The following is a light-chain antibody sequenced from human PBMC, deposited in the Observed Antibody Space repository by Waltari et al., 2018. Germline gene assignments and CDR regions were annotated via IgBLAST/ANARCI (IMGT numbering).Light chain of an antibody. CDR3: QQRSNWPPRYT. Sequence: EIVLTQSPATLSFSPGERATLSCRASQSVSSYLAWYQQKPGQAPRLLIYDASNRATGIPARFSGSGSGTDFTLTISSLEPEDFAVYYCQQRSNWPPRYTFGQGTKLEIK. CDR2: DAS. V-gene: IGKV3-11*01. CDR1: QSVSSY. J-gene: IGKJ2*01.